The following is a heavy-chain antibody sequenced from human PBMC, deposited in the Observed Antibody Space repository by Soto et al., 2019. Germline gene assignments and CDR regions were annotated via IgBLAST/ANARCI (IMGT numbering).Heavy chain of an antibody. V-gene: IGHV3-23*01. Sequence: HPGGSLRLSCAASGFTFSSYAMSWVRQAPGKGLEWVSAISGRGGSTYYADSVKGRFTISRDNSKNTLYLQMNNLRAEDTAIYYCAKDRLIAGARGTDFDYWGKGTRATVPS. D-gene: IGHD6-19*01. J-gene: IGHJ4*02. CDR2: ISGRGGST. CDR3: AKDRLIAGARGTDFDY. CDR1: GFTFSSYA.